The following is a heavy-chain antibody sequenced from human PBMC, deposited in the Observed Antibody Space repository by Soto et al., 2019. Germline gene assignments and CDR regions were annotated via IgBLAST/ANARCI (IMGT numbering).Heavy chain of an antibody. D-gene: IGHD2-15*01. J-gene: IGHJ1*01. Sequence: QVQLVQSGAEVKKPGSSVKVSCKASGGTFSSYTISWVRQAPGQGLEWMGRIIPILGIANYAQKFQGRVTITADKSTSTAYMELSSLRSEDTAVYYCAREPEVAATPQYFQHWGQRTLVTVSS. CDR3: AREPEVAATPQYFQH. V-gene: IGHV1-69*08. CDR1: GGTFSSYT. CDR2: IIPILGIA.